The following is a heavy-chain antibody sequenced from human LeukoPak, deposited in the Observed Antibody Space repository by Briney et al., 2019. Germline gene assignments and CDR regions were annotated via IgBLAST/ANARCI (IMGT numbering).Heavy chain of an antibody. CDR1: GDTFSDYA. Sequence: ASVKVSCKASGDTFSDYAISWVRQATGQGLEWMGWMNPNSGNTGYAQKFQGRVTITRNTSISTAYMELSSLRSEDTAVYYCARSSVVVPAAPDYWGQGTLVTVSS. CDR2: MNPNSGNT. D-gene: IGHD2-2*01. CDR3: ARSSVVVPAAPDY. V-gene: IGHV1-8*03. J-gene: IGHJ4*02.